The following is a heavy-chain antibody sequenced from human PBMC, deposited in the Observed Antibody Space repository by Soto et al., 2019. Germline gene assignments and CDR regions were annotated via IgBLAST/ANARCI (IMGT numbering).Heavy chain of an antibody. D-gene: IGHD3-22*01. CDR1: GGSISSSNW. CDR2: IYHSGST. Sequence: LSLTCAVSGGSISSSNWWSWVRQPPGKGLEWIGEIYHSGSTNYNPSLKSRVTISVDKSKNQFSLKLSSVTAADTAVYYCASSADYYDSSGDNWFDPWGQGTLVTVSS. CDR3: ASSADYYDSSGDNWFDP. J-gene: IGHJ5*02. V-gene: IGHV4-4*02.